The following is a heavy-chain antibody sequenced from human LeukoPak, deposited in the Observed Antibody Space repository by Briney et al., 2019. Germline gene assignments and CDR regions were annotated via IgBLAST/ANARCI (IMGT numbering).Heavy chain of an antibody. CDR1: GFSFRRYA. CDR2: VNAASTDI. D-gene: IGHD6-13*01. V-gene: IGHV3-21*05. Sequence: GGSLRLACAASGFSFRRYAMNWVCQAPGEGLEWVAYVNAASTDILYADSVRGRFTISRDNAKNSLYLQMNSLRAEDRGVYYCARDTFEPLVIDFWGQGTLVTVSS. J-gene: IGHJ4*02. CDR3: ARDTFEPLVIDF.